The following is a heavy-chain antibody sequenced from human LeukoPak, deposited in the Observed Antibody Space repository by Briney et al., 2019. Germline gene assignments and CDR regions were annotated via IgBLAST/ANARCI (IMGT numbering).Heavy chain of an antibody. J-gene: IGHJ5*02. Sequence: GGSLRLSCAASGFTFSSYNMNWVRQAPGKGLEWVSSITSDSSYVFYADSVKGRFTISRDNSKNTLYLQMNSLRAEDTAVYYCARDRRNYYGSGSYGIDPWGQGTLVTVSS. CDR2: ITSDSSYV. V-gene: IGHV3-21*04. D-gene: IGHD3-10*01. CDR3: ARDRRNYYGSGSYGIDP. CDR1: GFTFSSYN.